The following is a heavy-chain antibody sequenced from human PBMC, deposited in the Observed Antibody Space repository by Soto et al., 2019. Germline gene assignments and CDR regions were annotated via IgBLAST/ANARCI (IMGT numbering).Heavy chain of an antibody. J-gene: IGHJ6*02. CDR2: LYYSGST. D-gene: IGHD2-21*02. CDR3: ARDLWGYCGTDCYPLDV. CDR1: GGSISSSSYY. Sequence: SETLSLTCTVSGGSISSSSYYWGWIRQPPGKGLEWIGSLYYSGSTYYNPSLKSRVTISVDTSKNQFSLKLSSVTAADTAVYYCARDLWGYCGTDCYPLDVWGQGTTVT. V-gene: IGHV4-39*02.